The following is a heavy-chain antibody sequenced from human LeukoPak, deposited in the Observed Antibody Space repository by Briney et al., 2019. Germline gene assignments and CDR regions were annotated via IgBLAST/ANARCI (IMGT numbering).Heavy chain of an antibody. CDR1: GFTFTNYW. V-gene: IGHV3-53*01. CDR2: IYSGGST. CDR3: ARGQNIPA. J-gene: IGHJ4*02. D-gene: IGHD1/OR15-1a*01. Sequence: GGSLRLSCAASGFTFTNYWMNWVRQAPGKGLEWVSVIYSGGSTYYADSVKGRFTISRDNSKNTLYLQMNSLRAEDTAVYYCARGQNIPAWGQGTLVTVSS.